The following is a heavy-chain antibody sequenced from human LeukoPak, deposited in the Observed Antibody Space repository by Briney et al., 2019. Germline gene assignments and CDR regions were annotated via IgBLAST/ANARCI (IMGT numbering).Heavy chain of an antibody. CDR3: ARDRRNYDSSGYPDAFDI. J-gene: IGHJ3*02. CDR2: INPNSGGT. D-gene: IGHD3-22*01. Sequence: ASVKVSCKASGYTFTGYYMHWVRQAPGQGLEWMGWINPNSGGTNYAQKFQGRVTMTRDTSISTAYMELSSLRSEDTAVYYCARDRRNYDSSGYPDAFDIWGQGTMVTVSS. V-gene: IGHV1-2*02. CDR1: GYTFTGYY.